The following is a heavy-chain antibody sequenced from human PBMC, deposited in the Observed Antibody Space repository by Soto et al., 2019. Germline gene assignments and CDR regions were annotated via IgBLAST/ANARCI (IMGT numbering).Heavy chain of an antibody. Sequence: QVQLVESGGGVVQPGRSLRLSCAASGFTFSSYGMHWVRQAPGKGLEWVAVISYDGSNKYYADSVKGRFTISRDNSKNTLYLQMNSLRAEDTAVYYCERDYANAFDIWGQGTMITVSS. V-gene: IGHV3-30*03. CDR1: GFTFSSYG. D-gene: IGHD4-17*01. CDR2: ISYDGSNK. CDR3: ERDYANAFDI. J-gene: IGHJ3*02.